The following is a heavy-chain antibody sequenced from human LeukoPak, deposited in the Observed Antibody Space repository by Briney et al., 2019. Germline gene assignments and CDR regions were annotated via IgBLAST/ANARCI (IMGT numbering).Heavy chain of an antibody. D-gene: IGHD1-26*01. V-gene: IGHV3-7*01. CDR1: GFTFSDYY. CDR3: ARDKVVGATSLDY. CDR2: IKQDGSEK. Sequence: GGSLRLSCAASGFTFSDYYMSWIRQAPGTGPEWVANIKQDGSEKYYVDSVKGRFTISRDNAKNSLYLQMDSLRAEDTAVYYCARDKVVGATSLDYWGQGTLVTVSS. J-gene: IGHJ4*02.